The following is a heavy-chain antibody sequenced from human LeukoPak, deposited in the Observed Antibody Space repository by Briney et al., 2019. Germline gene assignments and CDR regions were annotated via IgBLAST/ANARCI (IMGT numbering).Heavy chain of an antibody. CDR1: GYPFSSYG. CDR3: SKTFGWPFYFDY. CDR2: ISVWGATT. D-gene: IGHD2/OR15-2a*01. Sequence: QPGGSLRLSCAASGYPFSSYGLGWVRQAPGKGLEWVSAISVWGATTYYADSVKGRFTIARDNSKNTLHFDMSSLRAEDTAEYYCSKTFGWPFYFDYWGQGTRVTVSS. J-gene: IGHJ4*02. V-gene: IGHV3-23*01.